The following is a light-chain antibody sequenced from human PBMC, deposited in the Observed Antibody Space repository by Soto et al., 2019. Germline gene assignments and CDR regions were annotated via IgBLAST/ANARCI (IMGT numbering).Light chain of an antibody. Sequence: DIQMTQSPSSLSASVGDRVTITCRASQSISSYLNWYQQKPGKAPKLLIYAASSLQSGVPSRFSGSGSGTDFTLTINSLQAEDVAAYYCQQYYSLPWTFGRGTKVDIK. V-gene: IGKV1-39*01. J-gene: IGKJ1*01. CDR1: QSISSY. CDR2: AAS. CDR3: QQYYSLPWT.